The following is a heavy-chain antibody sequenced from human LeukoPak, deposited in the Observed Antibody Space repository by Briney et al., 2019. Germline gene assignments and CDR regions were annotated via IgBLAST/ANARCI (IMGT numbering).Heavy chain of an antibody. CDR1: GYSFTSYW. D-gene: IGHD4-23*01. Sequence: GESLKISCKGSGYSFTSYWIGWVRQMPGKGLEWMGIIYPGDSDTRYSPSFQGQVTISADKSISTAYLQWSSLKAPDTAMYYCARHDYGGNSGSYYYYGMDVWGQGTTVTVSS. J-gene: IGHJ6*02. V-gene: IGHV5-51*01. CDR3: ARHDYGGNSGSYYYYGMDV. CDR2: IYPGDSDT.